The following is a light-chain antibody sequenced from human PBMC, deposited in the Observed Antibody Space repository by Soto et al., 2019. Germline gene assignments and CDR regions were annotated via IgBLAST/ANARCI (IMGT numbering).Light chain of an antibody. Sequence: DIQMTQSPSSLSASVGDRVIITCRASQTIRTYLVWYQQKSGKAPTVLIYASSTLQTGVPSRFSGSGSGTDFSLTISSLHPEDVATYYCQQVDSYPRTFGQGTKVDIK. J-gene: IGKJ1*01. V-gene: IGKV1-9*01. CDR1: QTIRTY. CDR2: ASS. CDR3: QQVDSYPRT.